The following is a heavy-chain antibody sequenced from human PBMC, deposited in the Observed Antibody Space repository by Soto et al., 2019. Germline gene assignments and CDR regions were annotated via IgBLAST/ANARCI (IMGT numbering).Heavy chain of an antibody. CDR1: GGSFSGYY. CDR2: INHSGST. Sequence: SETLSLTCAVYGGSFSGYYWSWIRQPPGKGLEWIGEINHSGSTNYNSSLKSRVTISVDTSKNQFSLKLSAVTAADTAVYYCARGGGSSWYFDYWGQGTLVTVSS. D-gene: IGHD6-13*01. J-gene: IGHJ4*02. CDR3: ARGGGSSWYFDY. V-gene: IGHV4-34*01.